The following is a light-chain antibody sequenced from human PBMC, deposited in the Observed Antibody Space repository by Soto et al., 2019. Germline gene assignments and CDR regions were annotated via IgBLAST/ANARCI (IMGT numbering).Light chain of an antibody. CDR1: TSNIGRNT. V-gene: IGLV1-44*01. J-gene: IGLJ2*01. CDR3: AAWDDGMNGVI. CDR2: RTN. Sequence: QSVLTQAPSASGTPGQRVTISCSGSTSNIGRNTVDWYQHLPGTAPKLLIYRTNQRPSVVPDRFSGSKSGTSASLAISGLQSEDEADYDCAAWDDGMNGVIFGGGTTLTVL.